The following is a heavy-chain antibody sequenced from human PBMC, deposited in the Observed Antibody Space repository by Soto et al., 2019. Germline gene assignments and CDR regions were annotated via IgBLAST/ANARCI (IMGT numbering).Heavy chain of an antibody. J-gene: IGHJ6*02. Sequence: QVQLVQSGAEVKNPGASVKVSCKASGYRFTSYGIGWVRQAPGQGLEWMGWINAYNGNTNYAQNLQGRVTLTTDTSTSTAYMVLRSLRSHDTAVYYCAMVDVYVTPSPQDVWGQGTTVTVSS. V-gene: IGHV1-18*01. CDR1: GYRFTSYG. CDR3: AMVDVYVTPSPQDV. CDR2: INAYNGNT. D-gene: IGHD3-16*01.